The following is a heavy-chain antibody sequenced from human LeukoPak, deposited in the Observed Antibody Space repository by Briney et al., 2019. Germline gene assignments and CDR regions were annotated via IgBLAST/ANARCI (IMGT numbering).Heavy chain of an antibody. V-gene: IGHV1-69*04. CDR1: GGTFSSYA. CDR3: ARFEGMYDSSGYYFDY. CDR2: IIPILGIA. D-gene: IGHD3-22*01. Sequence: GASVKVSCKASGGTFSSYAISWVRQAPGQGLEWMGRIIPILGIANYAQKFQGRVTITADKSTSTAYMELSSLRSEDTAVYYCARFEGMYDSSGYYFDYWGQGTLVTVSS. J-gene: IGHJ4*02.